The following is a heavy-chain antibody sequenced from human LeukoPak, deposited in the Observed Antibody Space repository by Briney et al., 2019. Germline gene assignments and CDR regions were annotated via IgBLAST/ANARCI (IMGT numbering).Heavy chain of an antibody. J-gene: IGHJ4*02. CDR1: GYIFTSYG. V-gene: IGHV1-18*01. D-gene: IGHD3-22*01. CDR2: ISAYNGHT. Sequence: ASVKVSCKASGYIFTSYGISWVRQAPGQGLEWMGWISAYNGHTRYVQKLQDRVTMTTDTSTSTAYMELRSLRSDDTAVYYCAREGATTYYYDSSGYQVYFDYWGQGTLVTVSS. CDR3: AREGATTYYYDSSGYQVYFDY.